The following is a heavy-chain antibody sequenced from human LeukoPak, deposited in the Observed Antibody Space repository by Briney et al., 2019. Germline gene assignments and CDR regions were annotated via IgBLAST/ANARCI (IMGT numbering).Heavy chain of an antibody. J-gene: IGHJ5*02. CDR2: ISSSGCNI. Sequence: PGGSLRLSCAASGFTFSSYSLNWVRQAPGKGLEWISYISSSGCNINYADSVEGRFTISRDNGKNALYLQMNSLRAEDTAVYCCARTAFDWSQVGGNWFDPWGQGTLVTVSS. V-gene: IGHV3-48*04. CDR3: ARTAFDWSQVGGNWFDP. D-gene: IGHD3-9*01. CDR1: GFTFSSYS.